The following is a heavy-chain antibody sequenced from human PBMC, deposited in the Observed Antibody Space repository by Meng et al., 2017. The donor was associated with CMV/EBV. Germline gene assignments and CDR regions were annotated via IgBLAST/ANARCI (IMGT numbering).Heavy chain of an antibody. Sequence: GGSLRLSCAASGFTFSNYWMHWVRQAPGKGLVWVSHINSDASSTDYADSVKGRFTISRDNAKNTLYLQMNSLRAEDTAVYYCVRDRDYSNSILEYRGQGTLVTVSS. V-gene: IGHV3-74*01. CDR2: INSDASST. CDR1: GFTFSNYW. CDR3: VRDRDYSNSILEY. J-gene: IGHJ4*02. D-gene: IGHD4-11*01.